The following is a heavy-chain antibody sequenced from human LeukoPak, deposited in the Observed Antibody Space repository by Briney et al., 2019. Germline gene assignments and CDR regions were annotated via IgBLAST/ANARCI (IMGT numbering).Heavy chain of an antibody. V-gene: IGHV6-1*01. J-gene: IGHJ4*02. CDR3: ARATGGSGSYYNAVFDY. D-gene: IGHD3-10*01. CDR2: TYYRSKWYN. Sequence: SQTLTLTCAISGDSVSSNSAAWNWIRQSPSRGLEWLGRTYYRSKWYNDYAVSVKSRITINPDTSKNQFSLQLNSVTPEDTAVYYCARATGGSGSYYNAVFDYWGQGTLVTVSS. CDR1: GDSVSSNSAA.